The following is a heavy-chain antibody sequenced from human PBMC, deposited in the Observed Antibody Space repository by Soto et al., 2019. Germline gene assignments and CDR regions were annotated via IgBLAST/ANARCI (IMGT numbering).Heavy chain of an antibody. Sequence: EVQRVESGGGLVQPGGSLSRSCAAPGFTFSRDWMSWVRQAPVKGLEWEANIRQDGREKSYVDSVKGRFTISRDKAKNSLYLQMNSLIAYDTAVYFCARDLPSISGRPGCWFAPWGQGTLVSVSS. CDR1: GFTFSRDW. V-gene: IGHV3-7*01. CDR3: ARDLPSISGRPGCWFAP. D-gene: IGHD6-6*01. CDR2: IRQDGREK. J-gene: IGHJ5*02.